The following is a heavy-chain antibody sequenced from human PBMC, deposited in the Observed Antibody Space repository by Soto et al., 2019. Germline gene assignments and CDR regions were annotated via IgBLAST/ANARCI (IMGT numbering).Heavy chain of an antibody. V-gene: IGHV1-8*01. CDR3: ARPRGRCSGGSCYSGVDAFDI. CDR2: MSPNSGNT. Sequence: ASVKVSCKASGYTFTSYDINWVRQATGQGLEWMGWMSPNSGNTGYAQKFQGRVTMTRNTSISTAYMELSSLRSEDTAVYYCARPRGRCSGGSCYSGVDAFDIWGQGTMVTVSS. J-gene: IGHJ3*02. D-gene: IGHD2-15*01. CDR1: GYTFTSYD.